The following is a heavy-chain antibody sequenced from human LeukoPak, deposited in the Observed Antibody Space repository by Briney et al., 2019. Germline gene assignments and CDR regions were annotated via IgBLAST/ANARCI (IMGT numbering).Heavy chain of an antibody. J-gene: IGHJ4*02. V-gene: IGHV4-38-2*01. CDR1: GYAISSGYY. Sequence: PSETLSLTCAVSGYAISSGYYWGWIRQSPESGLEWIGSIYHSGTTYYTPSPKSRVTISIDTSKNPCSLNLNSVTAADTAVYYCAWKYYYDSSGYFYVDQWGQGILVTVSS. D-gene: IGHD3-22*01. CDR2: IYHSGTT. CDR3: AWKYYYDSSGYFYVDQ.